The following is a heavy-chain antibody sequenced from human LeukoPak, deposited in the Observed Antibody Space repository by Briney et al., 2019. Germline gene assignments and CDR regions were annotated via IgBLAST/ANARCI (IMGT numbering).Heavy chain of an antibody. CDR2: IIPIFGTA. CDR1: GYSFSSYG. D-gene: IGHD6-19*01. CDR3: AREGIAVAGSYFDY. V-gene: IGHV1-69*13. Sequence: SVKVSCKTSGYSFSSYGISWMRQAPGQGLEWMGGIIPIFGTANYAQKFQGRVTITADESTSTAYMELSSLRSEDTAVYYCAREGIAVAGSYFDYWGQGTLVTVSS. J-gene: IGHJ4*02.